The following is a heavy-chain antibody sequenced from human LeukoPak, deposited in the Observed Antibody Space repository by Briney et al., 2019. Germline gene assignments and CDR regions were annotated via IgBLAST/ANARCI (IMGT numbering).Heavy chain of an antibody. Sequence: PSETLSLTCAVYGGSFSGYYWSWIRHPPGKGLEWIGEINHSGSTNYNPSLKSRVTISVDTSKNQFSLKLSSVTAADTAVYYCARDPTSYGNSFDYWGQGTLVTVSS. CDR1: GGSFSGYY. CDR3: ARDPTSYGNSFDY. J-gene: IGHJ4*02. V-gene: IGHV4-34*01. D-gene: IGHD5-24*01. CDR2: INHSGST.